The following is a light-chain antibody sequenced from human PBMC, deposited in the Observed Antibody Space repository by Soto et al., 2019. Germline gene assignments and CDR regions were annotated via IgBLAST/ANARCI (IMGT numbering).Light chain of an antibody. CDR1: QSITTY. CDR3: QQSYDTPYT. V-gene: IGKV1-39*01. J-gene: IGKJ2*01. Sequence: IQMTQSPSSLSASVGDRVTITCRASQSITTYLNWYQQEPGRAPKLLIYAASRLQSGVPARFSGSGSGTELTLTVSSLQPEDFATYYCQQSYDTPYTFGQGTKVEIK. CDR2: AAS.